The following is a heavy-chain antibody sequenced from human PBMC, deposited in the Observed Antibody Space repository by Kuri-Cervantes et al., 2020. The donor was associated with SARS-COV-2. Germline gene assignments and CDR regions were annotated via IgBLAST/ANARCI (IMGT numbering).Heavy chain of an antibody. CDR2: IGPSGTTK. Sequence: GGSLRLSCTASGFIFSDYYMTWIRQAPGKGLEWVSNIGPSGTTKYYADSVKDRFTISRDNAKNSLYLQMNSLRAEDTAVYYCARGTGLQFLDYWGQGTLVTVSS. J-gene: IGHJ4*02. CDR3: ARGTGLQFLDY. CDR1: GFIFSDYY. V-gene: IGHV3-11*04. D-gene: IGHD5-24*01.